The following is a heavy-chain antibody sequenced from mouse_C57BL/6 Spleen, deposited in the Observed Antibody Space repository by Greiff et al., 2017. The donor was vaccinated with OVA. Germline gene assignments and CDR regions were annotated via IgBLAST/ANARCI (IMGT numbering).Heavy chain of an antibody. J-gene: IGHJ2*01. CDR1: GFTFSSYT. V-gene: IGHV5-9*01. D-gene: IGHD1-1*01. CDR2: ISGGGGNT. Sequence: EVHLVESGGGLVKPGGSLKLSCAASGFTFSSYTMSWVRQTPEKRLEWVATISGGGGNTYYPDSVKGRFTISRDNAKNTLYLQMSSLRSEDTALYYCARQGGFITTPLFDYWGQGTTLTVSS. CDR3: ARQGGFITTPLFDY.